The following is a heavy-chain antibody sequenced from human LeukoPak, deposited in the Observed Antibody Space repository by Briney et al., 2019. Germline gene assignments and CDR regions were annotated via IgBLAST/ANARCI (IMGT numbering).Heavy chain of an antibody. J-gene: IGHJ6*03. Sequence: GGSLRLSCAASGFTVSSYSMNWVRQAPGKGLEWVSGINWNGGSTGYADSVKGRFTISRDNAKNSLYLQMNSLRAEDTALYYCAREGGDYGDYDDYYYYYYMDVWGKGTTVTVSS. CDR3: AREGGDYGDYDDYYYYYYMDV. CDR1: GFTVSSYS. V-gene: IGHV3-20*04. D-gene: IGHD4-17*01. CDR2: INWNGGST.